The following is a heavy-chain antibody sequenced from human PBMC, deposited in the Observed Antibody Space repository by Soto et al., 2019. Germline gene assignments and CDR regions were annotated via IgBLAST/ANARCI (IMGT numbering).Heavy chain of an antibody. CDR1: GFTFSSYA. V-gene: IGHV3-23*01. CDR3: ANFIVPQPRFDY. D-gene: IGHD1-26*01. CDR2: ISGSGGST. Sequence: GGSLRLSCAASGFTFSSYAMSWVRQAPGKGLEWVSAISGSGGSTYYADSVKGRFTISRDNSKNTLYLQMNSLRAEDTAVYYCANFIVPQPRFDYWGQGTLGTVSS. J-gene: IGHJ4*02.